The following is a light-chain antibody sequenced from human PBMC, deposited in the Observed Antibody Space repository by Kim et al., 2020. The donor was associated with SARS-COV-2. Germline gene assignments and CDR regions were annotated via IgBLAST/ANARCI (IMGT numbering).Light chain of an antibody. V-gene: IGLV2-14*01. CDR3: SSYTSSSTHVV. CDR2: DVS. J-gene: IGLJ2*01. CDR1: SSDVGGYNY. Sequence: QSALTQPASVSGSPGQSITISCTGTSSDVGGYNYVSWYQQHPGKAPKIMIYDVSKRPSGVSNRFSGSKSGNTASLTISGLQAEDEADYYCSSYTSSSTHVVFGGGTQLTVL.